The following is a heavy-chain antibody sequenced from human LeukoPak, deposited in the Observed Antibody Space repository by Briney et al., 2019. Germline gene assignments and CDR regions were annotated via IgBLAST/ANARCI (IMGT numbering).Heavy chain of an antibody. CDR1: GGTFSSYA. Sequence: EASVKVSCKASGGTFSSYAISWVRQAPGQGLEWMGGIIPIFGTANYAQMFQGRVTITADKSTSTAYMELSSLRSEDTAVYYCARVVRGSSTTDAFDIWGQGTMVTVSS. CDR2: IIPIFGTA. CDR3: ARVVRGSSTTDAFDI. V-gene: IGHV1-69*06. D-gene: IGHD6-13*01. J-gene: IGHJ3*02.